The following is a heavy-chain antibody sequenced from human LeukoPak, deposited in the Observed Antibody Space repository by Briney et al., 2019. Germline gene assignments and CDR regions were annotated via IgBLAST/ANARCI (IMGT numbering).Heavy chain of an antibody. D-gene: IGHD1-26*01. CDR3: AGCPGRGRALDI. Sequence: GASVKVSCKASGYTFTSYDINWVRQATGQGLEWMGWMNPNSGNTGYAQKFQGRVTMTRNTSISTAYMEPSSLRSEDTAVYYCAGCPGRGRALDIWGQGTMVTVSS. CDR1: GYTFTSYD. V-gene: IGHV1-8*01. CDR2: MNPNSGNT. J-gene: IGHJ3*02.